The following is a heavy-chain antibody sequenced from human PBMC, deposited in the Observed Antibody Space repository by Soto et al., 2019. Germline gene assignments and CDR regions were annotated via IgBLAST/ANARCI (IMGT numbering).Heavy chain of an antibody. D-gene: IGHD3-22*01. J-gene: IGHJ3*02. CDR3: ATDYYDSSGYYPNDAFDI. CDR2: ISYDGSNK. V-gene: IGHV3-30*03. Sequence: GGSLRLSCAASGFTFSSYGMHWVRQAPGKGLEWVAVISYDGSNKYYADSVKGRFTISRDNSKNTLYLQMNSLRAEDTAVYYCATDYYDSSGYYPNDAFDIWGQGTMVTVSS. CDR1: GFTFSSYG.